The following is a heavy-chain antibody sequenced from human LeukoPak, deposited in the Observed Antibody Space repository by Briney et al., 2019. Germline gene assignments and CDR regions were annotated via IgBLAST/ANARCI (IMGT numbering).Heavy chain of an antibody. Sequence: ASVKVSCKASGGTFSSYAISWVRQAPGQGLEWRGGIIPIFGTANYAQKFQGRVTITTDESTSTAYMELSSLRSEDTAVYYCARGFIVGATTLEFDYWGQGTLVTVSS. CDR2: IIPIFGTA. CDR1: GGTFSSYA. D-gene: IGHD1-26*01. J-gene: IGHJ4*02. V-gene: IGHV1-69*05. CDR3: ARGFIVGATTLEFDY.